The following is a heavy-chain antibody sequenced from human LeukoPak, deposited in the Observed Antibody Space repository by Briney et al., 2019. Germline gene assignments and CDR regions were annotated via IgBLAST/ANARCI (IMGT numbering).Heavy chain of an antibody. V-gene: IGHV3-9*01. CDR1: GFTFDDYA. Sequence: PGRSLRLSCAASGFTFDDYAMHWVRQAPGKGLEWVSGISWNSGSIGYADSVKGRFTISRDNAKNSLYLQMNSLSAGDTALYYCAIYCSSTSCDKGIDYWGQGTLVTVSS. D-gene: IGHD2-2*02. CDR3: AIYCSSTSCDKGIDY. CDR2: ISWNSGSI. J-gene: IGHJ4*02.